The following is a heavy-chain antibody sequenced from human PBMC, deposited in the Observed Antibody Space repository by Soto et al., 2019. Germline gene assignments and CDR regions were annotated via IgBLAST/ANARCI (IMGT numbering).Heavy chain of an antibody. CDR3: ARYGDEGXXDPSFDY. CDR1: GGSISSYY. CDR2: IYYSGST. Sequence: PSETLSLTCTVSGGSISSYYWSWIRQPPGKGLEWFGYIYYSGSTNXNPSLKSRVTISVDTSKNQFSLKLSSVTAADTAVYYCARYGDEGXXDPSFDYWGQGTLVTVSS. V-gene: IGHV4-59*01. D-gene: IGHD7-27*01. J-gene: IGHJ4*02.